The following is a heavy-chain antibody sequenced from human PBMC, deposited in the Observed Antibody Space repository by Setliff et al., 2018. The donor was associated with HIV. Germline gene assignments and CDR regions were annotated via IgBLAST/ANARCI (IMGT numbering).Heavy chain of an antibody. Sequence: SCKASGYTFTSSDINWVRQATGQGLEWMGWMNPNSGNTGYAQKFQGRATMTRDTSIRTAYMELSSLRSEDTAVYYCARGAWYTSGWYSSRYLDVWGKGTTVTVSS. CDR2: MNPNSGNT. CDR3: ARGAWYTSGWYSSRYLDV. V-gene: IGHV1-8*02. D-gene: IGHD6-19*01. J-gene: IGHJ6*03. CDR1: GYTFTSSD.